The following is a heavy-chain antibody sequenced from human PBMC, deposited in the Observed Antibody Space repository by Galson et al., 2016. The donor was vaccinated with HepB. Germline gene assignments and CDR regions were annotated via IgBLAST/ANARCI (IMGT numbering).Heavy chain of an antibody. CDR1: GGPFDYYA. D-gene: IGHD1/OR15-1a*01. CDR2: IIPIFGTA. V-gene: IGHV1-69*13. J-gene: IGHJ5*02. Sequence: SVKVSCKASGGPFDYYAINWVRQAPGQGLEWMGGIIPIFGTANYAQRFQGRVTFTADESTTTAYMELSSLRSEDTAVYYWAIDLEQRRRFDPWGQGTLDTGSS. CDR3: AIDLEQRRRFDP.